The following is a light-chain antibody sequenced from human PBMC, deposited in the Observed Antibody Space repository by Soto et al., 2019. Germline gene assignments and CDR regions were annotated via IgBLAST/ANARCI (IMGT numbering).Light chain of an antibody. V-gene: IGLV2-14*01. J-gene: IGLJ1*01. CDR3: SSYTSSSTPYV. CDR2: DVS. CDR1: SSDVGAYNY. Sequence: QSVLSQPASVSGSPGPSITISCTGTSSDVGAYNYVSWYQQHPGKAPKLMIYDVSNRPSGVSNRFSGSKSGNTASLTISGLQAEDEADYYCSSYTSSSTPYVFGTGTKVTV.